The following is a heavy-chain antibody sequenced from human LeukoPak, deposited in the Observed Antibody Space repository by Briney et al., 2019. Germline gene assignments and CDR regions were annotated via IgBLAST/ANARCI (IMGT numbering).Heavy chain of an antibody. V-gene: IGHV3-23*01. D-gene: IGHD1-7*01. J-gene: IGHJ5*02. CDR1: GFTFSSSA. Sequence: GGSLRLSCIASGFTFSSSAMSWVRQAPGKGLEWVSDINGSGGRTYYADSVKGRFTISRDNAKNSLYLQMNGLRDEDTAVYYCARGATDTTRWFDPWGQGTLVTVSS. CDR3: ARGATDTTRWFDP. CDR2: INGSGGRT.